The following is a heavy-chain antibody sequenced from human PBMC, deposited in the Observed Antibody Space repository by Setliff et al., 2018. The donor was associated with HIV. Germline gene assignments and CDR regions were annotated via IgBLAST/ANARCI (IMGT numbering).Heavy chain of an antibody. D-gene: IGHD3-22*01. V-gene: IGHV3-23*01. Sequence: PGGSLRLSCAASGFTFSSYTMHWVRQAPGKGLEWVSVIGGSGGSTYYADSVKGRFTISRDNSKNTLYLQMNSLRAEDTAVYYCAKGTYSYDSSGPDYWGQGTLVTVSS. CDR1: GFTFSSYT. J-gene: IGHJ4*02. CDR2: IGGSGGST. CDR3: AKGTYSYDSSGPDY.